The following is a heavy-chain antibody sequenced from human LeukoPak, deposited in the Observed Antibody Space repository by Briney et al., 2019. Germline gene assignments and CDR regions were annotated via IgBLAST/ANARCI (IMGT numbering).Heavy chain of an antibody. J-gene: IGHJ4*02. CDR2: IWYNGSNK. Sequence: GRSLRLSCAAAGFTFSSYGMHWVRQAPGKGLEWVAVIWYNGSNKYYADSVKGRFTISRDNSKNTMCLQMNSLRAEDTAVDYCIGGGYDSDFDYWGQGTLVTVSS. D-gene: IGHD5-12*01. CDR1: GFTFSSYG. CDR3: IGGGYDSDFDY. V-gene: IGHV3-33*01.